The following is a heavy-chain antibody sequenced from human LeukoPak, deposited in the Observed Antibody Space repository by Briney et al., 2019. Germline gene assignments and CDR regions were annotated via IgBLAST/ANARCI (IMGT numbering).Heavy chain of an antibody. CDR1: GFMFNSYW. V-gene: IGHV3-48*01. Sequence: PGGTLRLSCAASGFMFNSYWMSWVRQAPGQGLEWVSYISSSSTIYYADSVKGRFTISRDNAKNSLYLQMNSLRAEDTAVYSCARDRLRYNYDSSGYPPYWGQGTLVTVSS. J-gene: IGHJ4*02. CDR3: ARDRLRYNYDSSGYPPY. D-gene: IGHD3-22*01. CDR2: ISSSSTI.